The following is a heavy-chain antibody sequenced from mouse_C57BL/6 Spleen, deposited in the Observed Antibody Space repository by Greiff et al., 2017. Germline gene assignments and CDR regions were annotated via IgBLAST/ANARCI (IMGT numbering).Heavy chain of an antibody. CDR2: IDPSASET. CDR1: GYTFTSYW. Sequence: QQSCKASGYTFTSYWMHWVKQRPIQGLEWIGNIDPSASETHYNQKFKDKATLTVDKSSSTAYMQLSSLTSEDSAVYYCARWDDGYKGFAYWGQGTLVTVSA. V-gene: IGHV1-52*01. CDR3: ARWDDGYKGFAY. J-gene: IGHJ3*01. D-gene: IGHD2-3*01.